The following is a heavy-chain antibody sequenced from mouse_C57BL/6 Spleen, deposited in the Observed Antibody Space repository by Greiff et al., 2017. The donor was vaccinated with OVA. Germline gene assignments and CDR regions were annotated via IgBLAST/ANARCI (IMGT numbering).Heavy chain of an antibody. Sequence: VQLQQSGPVLVKPGASVKMSCKASGYTFTDYYMNWVKQSHGKSLEWIGVINPYNGGTSYNQKFKGKATLTVDKSSSTAYMELNSLTSEDSAVYYCARGGDYSNFAWFAYWGQGTLVTVSA. D-gene: IGHD2-5*01. J-gene: IGHJ3*01. CDR1: GYTFTDYY. CDR2: INPYNGGT. CDR3: ARGGDYSNFAWFAY. V-gene: IGHV1-19*01.